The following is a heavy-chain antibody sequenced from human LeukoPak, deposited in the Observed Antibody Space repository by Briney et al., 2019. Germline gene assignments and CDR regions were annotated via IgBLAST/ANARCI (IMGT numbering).Heavy chain of an antibody. CDR1: GGTFSSYA. J-gene: IGHJ3*02. CDR3: ARARASSSWSSGAFDI. D-gene: IGHD6-13*01. CDR2: IIPIFGTA. Sequence: SVNVSCKASGGTFSSYAISWVRQAPGQGLEWMGRIIPIFGTANYAQKFQGRVTITADESTSTAYMELSSLRSEDTAVYYCARARASSSWSSGAFDIWGQGTMVTVSS. V-gene: IGHV1-69*13.